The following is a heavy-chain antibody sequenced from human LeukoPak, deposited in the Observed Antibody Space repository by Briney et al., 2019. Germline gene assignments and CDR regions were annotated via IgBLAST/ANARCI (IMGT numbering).Heavy chain of an antibody. Sequence: SETLSLTCSVSGGSISSGSYFWGWIRHPPGKGLEWIGTFYYTRGNTYYNPSLKSRVTISADTSKNQFSLKLTSVTAADTAVYYCARRGEIAADVGFDPWGQGTLVTVSS. CDR2: FYYTRGNT. J-gene: IGHJ5*02. CDR1: GGSISSGSYF. CDR3: ARRGEIAADVGFDP. D-gene: IGHD6-13*01. V-gene: IGHV4-39*01.